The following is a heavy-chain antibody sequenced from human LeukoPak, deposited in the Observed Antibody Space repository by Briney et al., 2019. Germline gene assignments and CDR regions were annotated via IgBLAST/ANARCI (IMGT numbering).Heavy chain of an antibody. Sequence: PGGSLRLSCAASGFTFSSCWMHWVRQAPGKGLVWVSRINSDGSSTSYADSVRGRFTVSRDNAKNTLYLQMNSLRAEDTAVYYCTSIPGDWGQGTLVTVSS. V-gene: IGHV3-74*01. CDR1: GFTFSSCW. CDR3: TSIPGD. D-gene: IGHD7-27*01. J-gene: IGHJ4*02. CDR2: INSDGSST.